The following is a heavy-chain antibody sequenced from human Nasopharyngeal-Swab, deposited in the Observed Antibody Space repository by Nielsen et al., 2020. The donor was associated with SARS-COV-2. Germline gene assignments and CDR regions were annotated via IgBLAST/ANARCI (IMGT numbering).Heavy chain of an antibody. V-gene: IGHV5-51*01. J-gene: IGHJ4*02. Sequence: NVSCKGSGYSFTSYWIGWVRQMPGKGLEWMGIIYPGDSDTRYSPSFQGQVTISADKSISTAYLQWSSLKASDTAMYYCARSGLVGATFFDYWGQGTLVTVSS. D-gene: IGHD1-26*01. CDR2: IYPGDSDT. CDR1: GYSFTSYW. CDR3: ARSGLVGATFFDY.